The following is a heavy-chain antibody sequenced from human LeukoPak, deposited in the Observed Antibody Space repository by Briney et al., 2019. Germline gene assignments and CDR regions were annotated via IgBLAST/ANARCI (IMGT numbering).Heavy chain of an antibody. CDR2: IIPIFGTS. CDR3: ARLCSIRWCLHDWFDP. Sequence: GASVKVSCKASGVTFSNFAISWVRQAPGQGLEWMGGIIPIFGTSNYAQKFQGRVTITADKSTTTAYMELSRLRSDDTAVYYCARLCSIRWCLHDWFDPWGQGTLVTVSS. J-gene: IGHJ5*02. CDR1: GVTFSNFA. V-gene: IGHV1-69*06. D-gene: IGHD2-21*01.